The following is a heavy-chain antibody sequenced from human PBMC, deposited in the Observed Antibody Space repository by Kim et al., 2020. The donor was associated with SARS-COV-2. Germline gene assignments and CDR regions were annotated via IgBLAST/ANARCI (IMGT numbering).Heavy chain of an antibody. Sequence: GGSLRLSCAASGFTFSSYGMHWVRQAPGKGLEWVAVIWYDGSNKYYADSVKGRFTISRDNSKNTLYLQMNSLRAEDTAVYYCARDPYYYDSSGPFDYWGQGTLVTVSS. CDR2: IWYDGSNK. D-gene: IGHD3-22*01. CDR3: ARDPYYYDSSGPFDY. V-gene: IGHV3-33*08. CDR1: GFTFSSYG. J-gene: IGHJ4*02.